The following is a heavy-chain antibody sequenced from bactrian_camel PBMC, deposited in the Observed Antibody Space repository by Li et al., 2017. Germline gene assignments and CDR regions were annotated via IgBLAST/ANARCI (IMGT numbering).Heavy chain of an antibody. CDR1: GLIFPGNT. Sequence: VQLVESGGGSVQAGGSLRLSCATSGLIFPGNTMSWFRQIPEKQREVVASINWLSHTVYTDSVKGRFTISRDNAKNTLYLQMNNLKPEDSATYYCAADVCPSRAGLGLRDASWYRYWGQGTQVTVS. CDR3: AADVCPSRAGLGLRDASWYRY. V-gene: IGHV3S53*01. CDR2: INWLSHT. D-gene: IGHD6*01. J-gene: IGHJ4*01.